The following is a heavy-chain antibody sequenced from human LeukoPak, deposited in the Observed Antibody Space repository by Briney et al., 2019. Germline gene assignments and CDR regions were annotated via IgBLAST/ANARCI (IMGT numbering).Heavy chain of an antibody. V-gene: IGHV3-33*06. J-gene: IGHJ4*02. D-gene: IGHD4-11*01. CDR1: GFTFSHYG. CDR3: AKDAQRGFDYSNSLEY. CDR2: IWSDRTNQ. Sequence: GRSLRLSCAASGFTFSHYGFHWVRQAPGKGLEWVAVIWSDRTNQFYADSVKGRFTISRDSSQKTVYLEMHSLRTEDTAMYYCAKDAQRGFDYSNSLEYWGPGTLVTVSS.